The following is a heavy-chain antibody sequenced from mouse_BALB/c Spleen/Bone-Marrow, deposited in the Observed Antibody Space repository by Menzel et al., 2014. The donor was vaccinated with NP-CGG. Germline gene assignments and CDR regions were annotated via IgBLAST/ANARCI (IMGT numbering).Heavy chain of an antibody. D-gene: IGHD4-1*01. J-gene: IGHJ2*02. V-gene: IGHV1S82*01. CDR3: ARRERTGMNY. CDR2: INPSDSET. Sequence: QVQLQQSGAELVRPGASVKLSCKASGYSFTSYWMNWVKQRPGQGLEWIGMINPSDSETRLNQKFKDKATFTVDKSSSTAYMQRSSPTASDSSVYYCARRERTGMNYWGQGTSLPVSS. CDR1: GYSFTSYW.